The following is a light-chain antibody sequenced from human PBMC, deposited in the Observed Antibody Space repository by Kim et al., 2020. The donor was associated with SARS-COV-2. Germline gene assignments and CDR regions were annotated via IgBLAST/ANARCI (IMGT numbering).Light chain of an antibody. CDR1: SLRSYD. Sequence: SVAWGQTVRITCQGDSLRSYDASRYQQKPGQAPVLVIYGKNNRPSGIPDRFSGSSSGNTASLTITGAQAEDEADYYCNSRDSSGVVFGGGTKLTVL. CDR3: NSRDSSGVV. V-gene: IGLV3-19*01. CDR2: GKN. J-gene: IGLJ2*01.